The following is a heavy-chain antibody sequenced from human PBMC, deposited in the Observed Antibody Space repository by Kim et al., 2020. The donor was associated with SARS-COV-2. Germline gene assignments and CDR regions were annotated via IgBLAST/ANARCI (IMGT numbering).Heavy chain of an antibody. CDR3: AKDFRCDY. CDR2: GGMT. Sequence: GGMTDYADSGRDRFTNSRYNSMNTLYLQVDSLRAEETALYYCAKDFRCDYWGQGTLVTVSS. V-gene: IGHV3-23*01. J-gene: IGHJ4*02.